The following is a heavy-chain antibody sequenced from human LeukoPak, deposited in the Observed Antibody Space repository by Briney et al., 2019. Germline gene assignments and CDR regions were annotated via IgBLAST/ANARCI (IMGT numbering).Heavy chain of an antibody. Sequence: PSETLSLTCTVSGGSISSYYWSWIRQPAGKGLEWIGRIYTSGSTNYTPSLKSRVTMSVDTSKNQFSLKLSSVTAADTAVYYCAREDWSDHRWAPDYWGQGTLVTVSS. V-gene: IGHV4-4*07. J-gene: IGHJ4*02. CDR1: GGSISSYY. CDR3: AREDWSDHRWAPDY. CDR2: IYTSGST. D-gene: IGHD3-3*01.